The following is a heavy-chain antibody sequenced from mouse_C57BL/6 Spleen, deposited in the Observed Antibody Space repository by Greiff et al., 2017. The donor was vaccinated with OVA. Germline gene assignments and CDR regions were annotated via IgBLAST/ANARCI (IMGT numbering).Heavy chain of an antibody. CDR2: IDPSDSYT. CDR1: GYTFTSYW. Sequence: QVQLQQPGAELVKPGASVQLSCKASGYTFTSYWMQWVKQRPGQGLEWIGEIDPSDSYTNYNQKFKGTATLTVDTSSSTAYKQLSSLTSEDSAVYYCAGGNWDGFAYWGQGTLVTVSA. CDR3: AGGNWDGFAY. J-gene: IGHJ3*01. D-gene: IGHD4-1*01. V-gene: IGHV1-50*01.